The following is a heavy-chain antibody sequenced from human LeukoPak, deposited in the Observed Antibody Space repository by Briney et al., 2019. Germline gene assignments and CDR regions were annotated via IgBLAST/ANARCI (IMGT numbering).Heavy chain of an antibody. D-gene: IGHD6-6*01. CDR1: GGSISSGGYY. J-gene: IGHJ5*02. CDR2: IYYSGST. CDR3: ARARRIAAPRGGWFDP. Sequence: PSETLSLTCTVSGGSISSGGYYWSWIRQHPGKGLEWIGYIYYSGSTYYNPSLKSRVTISVDTSKNQFSLKLSSVTAADTAVYYCARARRIAAPRGGWFDPWGQGTLVTVSS. V-gene: IGHV4-31*03.